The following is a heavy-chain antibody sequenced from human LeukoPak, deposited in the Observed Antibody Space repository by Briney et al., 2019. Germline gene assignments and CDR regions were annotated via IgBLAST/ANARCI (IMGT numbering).Heavy chain of an antibody. J-gene: IGHJ4*02. CDR2: IYYSGST. V-gene: IGHV4-59*08. Sequence: SETLSLTCTVSGGSISSYYWSWIRQPPGKGLQWIGYIYYSGSTNYNPSLNSRVTISIDTSKNQFSLKLSSVTAADTAVYYCARHDEYYDFWSGYYGVGYFDYWGQGTLVTVSS. CDR1: GGSISSYY. D-gene: IGHD3-3*01. CDR3: ARHDEYYDFWSGYYGVGYFDY.